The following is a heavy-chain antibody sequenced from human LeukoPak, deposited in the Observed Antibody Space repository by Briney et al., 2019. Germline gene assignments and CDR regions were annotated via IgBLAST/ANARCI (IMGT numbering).Heavy chain of an antibody. V-gene: IGHV1-18*01. CDR2: ISVYNGDT. CDR1: GYTFTSFG. J-gene: IGHJ4*02. Sequence: ASVKVSCKASGYTFTSFGISWVRQAPGQGLEWMGWISVYNGDTNYAQKFQGRVTMTTDTSTNIAYMELRSLRSDDTAVYYCARETPRGYYGSGTFDYWGQGTLVPVSS. CDR3: ARETPRGYYGSGTFDY. D-gene: IGHD3-10*01.